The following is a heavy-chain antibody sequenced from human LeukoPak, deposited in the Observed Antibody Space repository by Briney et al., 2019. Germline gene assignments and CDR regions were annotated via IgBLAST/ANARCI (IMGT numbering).Heavy chain of an antibody. J-gene: IGHJ6*02. D-gene: IGHD1-26*01. Sequence: SVKVSCKASGGTFSSYAISWVRQAPGQGLEWMGRIIPILGIANYAQKFQGRVTITADKSTSTAYMELSSLRSEDTAVYYCARDWPGRVELGYYYYYGMDVWGQGTTVTVSS. V-gene: IGHV1-69*04. CDR2: IIPILGIA. CDR1: GGTFSSYA. CDR3: ARDWPGRVELGYYYYYGMDV.